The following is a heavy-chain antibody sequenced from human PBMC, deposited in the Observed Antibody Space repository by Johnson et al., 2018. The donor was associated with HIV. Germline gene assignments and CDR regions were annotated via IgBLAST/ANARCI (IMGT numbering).Heavy chain of an antibody. CDR1: GFTFDDYG. CDR3: AKVRSSSWYDAFDI. D-gene: IGHD6-13*01. V-gene: IGHV3-20*04. CDR2: INWNGKT. Sequence: VQLVESGGGVVRPGGSLRLSCAASGFTFDDYGMSWVRQAPGKGLEWVSGINWNGKTGYADSIKGRFTISRDNAKNSLYLQMNSLRIEDTAVYYCAKVRSSSWYDAFDIWGQGTMVTVSS. J-gene: IGHJ3*02.